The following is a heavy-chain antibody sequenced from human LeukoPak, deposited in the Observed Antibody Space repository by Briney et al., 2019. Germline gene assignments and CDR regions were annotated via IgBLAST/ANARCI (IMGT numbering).Heavy chain of an antibody. CDR3: ARGTGDCGGDCYDFDY. D-gene: IGHD2-21*02. V-gene: IGHV1-2*06. CDR1: GYTFTGYY. CDR2: TNPNSGGT. Sequence: ASVKVSCKASGYTFTGYYMHWVRQAPGQGLEWMGRTNPNSGGTNYAQKFQGRVTITRDTPISTAYMELSRLRSDDTAVYYCARGTGDCGGDCYDFDYWGQGTLVTVSS. J-gene: IGHJ4*02.